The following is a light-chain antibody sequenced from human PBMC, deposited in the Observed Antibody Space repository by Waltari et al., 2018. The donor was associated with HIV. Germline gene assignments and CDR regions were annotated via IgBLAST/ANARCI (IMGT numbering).Light chain of an antibody. Sequence: SALAQPASVSDSPGQSITIFSTGATSDVGNYNLFSWYQQHQDKIPNAIIYEVTKRPSRVSNRFAGSKSGNTASLTSSGLQAEDEADYYCCSYAASRSVVFGGGTKLTVL. V-gene: IGLV2-23*02. CDR3: CSYAASRSVV. CDR2: EVT. J-gene: IGLJ2*01. CDR1: TSDVGNYNL.